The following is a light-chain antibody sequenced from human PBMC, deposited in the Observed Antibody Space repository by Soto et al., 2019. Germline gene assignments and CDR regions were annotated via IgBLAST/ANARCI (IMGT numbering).Light chain of an antibody. Sequence: QSVLTHPASVSGSPGQSITISCTGTSSDVGSYNLVSWYQQHPGKAPKLMIYEGSKRPSGVSNRSSGSKSGNTASLTISGLQAEDEADYYCCSYAGSSTFFYVLGTGTQLTV. CDR2: EGS. J-gene: IGLJ1*01. CDR1: SSDVGSYNL. V-gene: IGLV2-23*03. CDR3: CSYAGSSTFFYV.